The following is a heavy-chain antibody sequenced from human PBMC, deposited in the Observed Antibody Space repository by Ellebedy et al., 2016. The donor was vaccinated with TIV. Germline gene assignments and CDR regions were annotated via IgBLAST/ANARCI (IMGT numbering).Heavy chain of an antibody. D-gene: IGHD6-19*01. CDR3: ARCISGWYRFDY. CDR1: GGSFSGYY. V-gene: IGHV4-34*01. CDR2: INHSGST. Sequence: SETLSLTXAVYGGSFSGYYWSWIRQPPGKGLEWIGEINHSGSTNYNPSLKSRVTISVDTSKNQFSLKLSSVTAADTAVYYCARCISGWYRFDYWGQGTLVTVSS. J-gene: IGHJ4*02.